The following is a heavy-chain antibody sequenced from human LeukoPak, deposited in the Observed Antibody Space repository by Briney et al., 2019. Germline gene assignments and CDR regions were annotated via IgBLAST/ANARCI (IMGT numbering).Heavy chain of an antibody. D-gene: IGHD3-10*01. J-gene: IGHJ3*02. Sequence: TLALTPAVHGGSFSGEYWSGVPQPPQKRLEWIGEINHSGSPTYNPSLKSRATISIATSKNQFSLKLCPVTAADTAVYYCARDLSDYYGSGSDRPIDAFDIWGQGTMVTVSS. CDR3: ARDLSDYYGSGSDRPIDAFDI. CDR2: INHSGSP. CDR1: GGSFSGEY. V-gene: IGHV4-34*01.